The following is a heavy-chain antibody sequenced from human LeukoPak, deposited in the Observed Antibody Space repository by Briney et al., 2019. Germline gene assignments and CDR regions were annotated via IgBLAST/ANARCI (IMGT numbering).Heavy chain of an antibody. CDR1: GFTFSDYY. D-gene: IGHD1-26*01. CDR3: ARMKRGGSYSVFDY. Sequence: GGSLRLSCAASGFTFSDYYMSWLRQAPGKGLEWVSCISSSGSAVYYAYAVKGRFTFSSANAKNSLYLQVNSLRAQTTAVEYCARMKRGGSYSVFDYWGQGTLVTVSS. V-gene: IGHV3-11*01. CDR2: ISSSGSAV. J-gene: IGHJ4*02.